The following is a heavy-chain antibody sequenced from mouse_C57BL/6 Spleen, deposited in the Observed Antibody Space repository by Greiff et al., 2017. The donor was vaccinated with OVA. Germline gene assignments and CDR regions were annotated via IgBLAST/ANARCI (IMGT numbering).Heavy chain of an antibody. Sequence: QVQLQQSGAELVRPGASVTLSCKASGYTFTAYEMHWVKQTPVHGLEWIGAIDPETGGTAYNQKFKGKAILTADKSSSTAYMELRSLTSEDSAVYYCTRDYDYPMDYWGQGTSVTVSS. CDR2: IDPETGGT. CDR1: GYTFTAYE. CDR3: TRDYDYPMDY. D-gene: IGHD2-4*01. V-gene: IGHV1-15*01. J-gene: IGHJ4*01.